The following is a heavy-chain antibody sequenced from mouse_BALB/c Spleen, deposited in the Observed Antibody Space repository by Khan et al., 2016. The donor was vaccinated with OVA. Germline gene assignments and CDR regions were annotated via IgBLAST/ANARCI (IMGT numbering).Heavy chain of an antibody. CDR1: GYTFTSYW. Sequence: QVQLQQPGAELVRPGASVKLSCEASGYTFTSYWMNWVKQSPEQGLEWIGRIDPYDSETHCNQTFKDKAILTVAKSSSTAYMQLSSRTSEDSAVYDCARNPFAYWGQGTLVTVSA. CDR2: IDPYDSET. J-gene: IGHJ3*01. CDR3: ARNPFAY. V-gene: IGHV1-52*01.